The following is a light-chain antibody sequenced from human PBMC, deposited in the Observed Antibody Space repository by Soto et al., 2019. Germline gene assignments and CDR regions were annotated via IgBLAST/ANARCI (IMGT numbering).Light chain of an antibody. CDR3: QQYDDFPVA. CDR2: AGS. CDR1: KVIDRW. J-gene: IGKJ5*01. V-gene: IGKV1D-16*01. Sequence: DILMTQCPSSLSPSFGERVTMTRLASKVIDRWSAWYQQKPGKSPKVLIYAGSSLRSGVPSRFRGSGSGTEFSFNITSLQPEEVATYYCQQYDDFPVAFGQGTRLEIK.